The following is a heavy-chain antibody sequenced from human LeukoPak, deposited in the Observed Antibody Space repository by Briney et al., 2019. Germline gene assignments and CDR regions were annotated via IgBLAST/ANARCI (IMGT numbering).Heavy chain of an antibody. Sequence: GGTLRLSCTASGFTFGNYAMSWFRQAPGKGLECISFIRSKGRGGTADYAASVKGRFTMSRDDSKGIAYLQMDSLKTEDTAVYYCARNWGSGSFDYWGQGTLVTASS. CDR2: IRSKGRGGTA. CDR3: ARNWGSGSFDY. CDR1: GFTFGNYA. V-gene: IGHV3-49*03. D-gene: IGHD7-27*01. J-gene: IGHJ4*02.